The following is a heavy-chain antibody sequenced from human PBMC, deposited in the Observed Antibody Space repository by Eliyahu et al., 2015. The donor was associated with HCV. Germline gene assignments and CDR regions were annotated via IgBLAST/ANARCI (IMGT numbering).Heavy chain of an antibody. CDR2: IYNDDHDGGSA. J-gene: IGHJ4*02. CDR3: IKGGDYFDY. Sequence: EVQLVESGGGLVQPGGSLRLSCATSGFTFRNYRMHWVRQVPGKGPVWVAHIYNDDHDGGSARYADSVKGRFTISRDYAKNTLILQMDSLRVEDTAVYYCIKGGDYFDYWGQGTRVTVSS. V-gene: IGHV3-74*01. CDR1: GFTFRNYR. D-gene: IGHD4-17*01.